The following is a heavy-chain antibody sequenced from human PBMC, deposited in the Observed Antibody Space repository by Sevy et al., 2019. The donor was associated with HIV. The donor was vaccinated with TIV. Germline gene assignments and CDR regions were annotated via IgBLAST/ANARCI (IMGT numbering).Heavy chain of an antibody. CDR1: GYTFTGYY. V-gene: IGHV1-2*02. Sequence: ASVKVSCKASGYTFTGYYMHWVRQAPGQGLEWMGWINPNSGGTNYAQKFQGRVTMTRDTSIGTAYMELSRLRSDDTAVYYCAGDEAHSSSSPLYYYYGMDVWGQGTTVTVSS. D-gene: IGHD6-6*01. CDR2: INPNSGGT. J-gene: IGHJ6*02. CDR3: AGDEAHSSSSPLYYYYGMDV.